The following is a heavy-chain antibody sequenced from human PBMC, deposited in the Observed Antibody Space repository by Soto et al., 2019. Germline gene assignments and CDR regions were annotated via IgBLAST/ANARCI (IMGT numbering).Heavy chain of an antibody. CDR2: TGSGTGPG. V-gene: IGHV1-69*06. Sequence: GASVKVSCKASGGSLSTNPISWVRQAPGQGLEWMGGTGSGTGPGNHAQKFQGRLTVTADKSTSTVYMELTNLSSEDMAVYYCARRHSGGFFRFFDSWGQGTLVTVSS. CDR3: ARRHSGGFFRFFDS. D-gene: IGHD2-15*01. J-gene: IGHJ4*02. CDR1: GGSLSTNP.